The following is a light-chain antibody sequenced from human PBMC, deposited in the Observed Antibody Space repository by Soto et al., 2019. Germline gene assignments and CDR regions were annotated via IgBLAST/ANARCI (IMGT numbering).Light chain of an antibody. CDR2: GAS. Sequence: TQAACSRSVSPREIATLSCRASQTINNNVAWYQLKDGQVPRLVIYGASTRATDIPARFSGSGSGTEFTLTISSLQSEDFAEYHCQQYNNWPQTFGQGTKVAIK. CDR3: QQYNNWPQT. J-gene: IGKJ1*01. V-gene: IGKV3-15*01. CDR1: QTINNN.